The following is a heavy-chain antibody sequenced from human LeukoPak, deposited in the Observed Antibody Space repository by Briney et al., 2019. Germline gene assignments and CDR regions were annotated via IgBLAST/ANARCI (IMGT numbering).Heavy chain of an antibody. Sequence: PGASLRLSCAAAGFTFSSYSKNWVRQAAGKGLEWVSSISSGRSYIYYADSVKVRFTISRDNAENSLYLQMNSLRVEDTAVYYCARVRCSGGTCYTYSSGWAFDYWGQGTLVTVSS. CDR3: ARVRCSGGTCYTYSSGWAFDY. D-gene: IGHD2-15*01. J-gene: IGHJ4*02. V-gene: IGHV3-21*06. CDR1: GFTFSSYS. CDR2: ISSGRSYI.